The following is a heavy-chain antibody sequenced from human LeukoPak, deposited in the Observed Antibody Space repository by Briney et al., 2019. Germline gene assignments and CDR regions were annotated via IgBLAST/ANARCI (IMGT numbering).Heavy chain of an antibody. CDR1: GGSITKSYLY. Sequence: PSETLSLTCTVSGGSITKSYLYWGWIRQPPGKGLEWIGTIYYSGNTFYNSSLKSRVTISVDTSKNQFSLRLTSVSAADTSLYYCAVGPSKPRFDFWGQGTLVTVSS. CDR3: AVGPSKPRFDF. J-gene: IGHJ4*02. D-gene: IGHD1-26*01. CDR2: IYYSGNT. V-gene: IGHV4-39*01.